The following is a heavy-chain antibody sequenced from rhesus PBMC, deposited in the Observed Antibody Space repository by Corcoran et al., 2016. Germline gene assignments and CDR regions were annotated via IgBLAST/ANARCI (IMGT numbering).Heavy chain of an antibody. CDR2: SFGGFGAT. CDR1: GGSISDDSY. D-gene: IGHD3-3*01. J-gene: IGHJ4*01. CDR3: AERRGQFLEWSHYDN. V-gene: IGHV4-106*01. Sequence: QVQLQESGPGLVKPSETLSLTCAASGGSISDDSYWSWIRQPPGKGLGWIGYSFGGFGATTSIPSLINRVRISIDPSTYQFSLRLSSVTAADTSLYYVAERRGQFLEWSHYDNWGQGVLVTVSS.